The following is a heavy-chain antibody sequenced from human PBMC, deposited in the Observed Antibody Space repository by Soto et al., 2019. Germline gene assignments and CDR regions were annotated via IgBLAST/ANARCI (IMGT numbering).Heavy chain of an antibody. V-gene: IGHV1-18*01. Sequence: QVQLVQSGAEMVQPGASVKVSCKASGYTFTNYGITWVRQAPGQGLEWMGWISAYNGNTNYEQKFQDRVTMTTDTSTSTAYMEVRSLRYDDAAVYYCAIDTTVGSDALDIWGQGTMVTVSS. D-gene: IGHD4-17*01. CDR3: AIDTTVGSDALDI. CDR1: GYTFTNYG. J-gene: IGHJ3*02. CDR2: ISAYNGNT.